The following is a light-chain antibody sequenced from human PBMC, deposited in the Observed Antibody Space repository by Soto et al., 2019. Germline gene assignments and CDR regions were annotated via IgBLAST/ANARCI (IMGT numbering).Light chain of an antibody. Sequence: QSALTQPASVSGSPGQSITISCTGTSSDVGGYNYVSWYQQHPGKAPKLMIYEVSNRPSGVSNRFSGSKSGNTASPTISGLQAEDEADYYCSSYTSSSTSYVFGTGTKLTVL. J-gene: IGLJ1*01. CDR3: SSYTSSSTSYV. CDR1: SSDVGGYNY. V-gene: IGLV2-14*01. CDR2: EVS.